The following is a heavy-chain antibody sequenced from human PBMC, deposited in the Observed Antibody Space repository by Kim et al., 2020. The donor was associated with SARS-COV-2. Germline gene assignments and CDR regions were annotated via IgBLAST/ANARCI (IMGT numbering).Heavy chain of an antibody. D-gene: IGHD5-12*01. CDR1: GFTFSNYA. CDR3: TKDRETVLATVHFY. CDR2: ISGSGDYT. J-gene: IGHJ4*02. V-gene: IGHV3-23*01. Sequence: GGSLRLSCAASGFTFSNYAMSWVRQAPGKGLEWVSVISGSGDYTYYADSVKGRFTISRDNSKNTVFLQMNSLRAEETAVYWCTKDRETVLATVHFYWGQGTLVTVSS.